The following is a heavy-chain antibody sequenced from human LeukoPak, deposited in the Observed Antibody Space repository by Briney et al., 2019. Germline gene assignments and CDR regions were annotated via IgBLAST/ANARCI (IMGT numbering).Heavy chain of an antibody. V-gene: IGHV3-23*01. CDR3: ANLTACRGGSCPSGDY. Sequence: GGSLRLSCVVSGFTFSSHAMSCGRQAPGEGLEWVSAISGSGGSTFYADSVKGRVTVSRDNSKNTLYVPMNSLRTDDTAVYYCANLTACRGGSCPSGDYWGQGTLVTVSS. CDR2: ISGSGGST. CDR1: GFTFSSHA. D-gene: IGHD2-15*01. J-gene: IGHJ4*02.